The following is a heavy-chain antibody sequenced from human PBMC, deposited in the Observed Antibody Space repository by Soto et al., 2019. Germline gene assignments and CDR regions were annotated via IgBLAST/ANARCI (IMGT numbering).Heavy chain of an antibody. D-gene: IGHD2-21*01. Sequence: GGSLRLSCAASGFTFSSYAMHWVRQAPGKGLEWVAVISYDGSNKYYADSVKGRFTISRDNSKNTLSLQLNSLGADDTAVYYCSRGIKGGLDAWGTGTLVTVSS. CDR2: ISYDGSNK. V-gene: IGHV3-30*04. CDR1: GFTFSSYA. CDR3: SRGIKGGLDA. J-gene: IGHJ5*02.